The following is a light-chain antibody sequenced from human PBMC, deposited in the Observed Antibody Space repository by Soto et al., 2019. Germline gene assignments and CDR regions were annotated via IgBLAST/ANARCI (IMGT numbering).Light chain of an antibody. Sequence: IGVAQSAATLSVSPGERATLSCRASQSFSSNLAWYQQKPGQAPRLLIYGTSTRVTGIPARFSGSGSGTEFTLTISSLQSEDFAVYYCQQYYNSPLTFGGGTKVDI. CDR1: QSFSSN. CDR3: QQYYNSPLT. J-gene: IGKJ4*01. CDR2: GTS. V-gene: IGKV3-15*01.